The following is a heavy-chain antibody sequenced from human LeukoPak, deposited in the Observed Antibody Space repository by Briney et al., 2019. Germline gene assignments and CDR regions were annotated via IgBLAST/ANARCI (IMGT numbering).Heavy chain of an antibody. CDR2: IWYDGSNK. J-gene: IGHJ4*02. Sequence: GGSLRLSCAASGFTFSSYGMHWVRQAPGKGLEWVAVIWYDGSNKYYADSVKGRFTISRDNSKNTLYLQMNSLRAEDTAVYYCAKEHMASGGSGSYYYIDYWGQGTLVTVSS. V-gene: IGHV3-33*06. D-gene: IGHD3-10*01. CDR1: GFTFSSYG. CDR3: AKEHMASGGSGSYYYIDY.